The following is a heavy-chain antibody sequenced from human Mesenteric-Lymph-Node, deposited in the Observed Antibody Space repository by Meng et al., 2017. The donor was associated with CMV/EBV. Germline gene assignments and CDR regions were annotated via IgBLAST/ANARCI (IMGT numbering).Heavy chain of an antibody. V-gene: IGHV4-34*01. CDR2: INHSGST. Sequence: SETLSLTCAVYGGSFSGYYWSWIRQPPGKGLEWIGEINHSGSTNYNPSLKSRVTISVDTSKNQFSLKLSSVTAADTAVYYCARASISRAPIYGAINWFDPWGQGTLVTVSS. J-gene: IGHJ5*02. CDR1: GGSFSGYY. D-gene: IGHD3-3*02. CDR3: ARASISRAPIYGAINWFDP.